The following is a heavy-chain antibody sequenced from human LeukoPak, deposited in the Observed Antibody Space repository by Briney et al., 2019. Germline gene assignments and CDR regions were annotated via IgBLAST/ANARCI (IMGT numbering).Heavy chain of an antibody. CDR2: IYYSGST. Sequence: TSETLSLTCTVSGGSISSYYWSWIRQPPGKGLEWIGYIYYSGSTNYNPSLKSRVTISVDTSKNQFSLKLSSVTAADTAVYYCASPGAVADHYYYGMDVWGQGTTVTVSS. D-gene: IGHD6-19*01. CDR1: GGSISSYY. J-gene: IGHJ6*02. CDR3: ASPGAVADHYYYGMDV. V-gene: IGHV4-59*01.